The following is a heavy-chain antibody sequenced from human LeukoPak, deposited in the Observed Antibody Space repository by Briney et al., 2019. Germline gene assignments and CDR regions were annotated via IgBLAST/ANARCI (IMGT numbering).Heavy chain of an antibody. CDR3: AKDNPSTGTFDY. Sequence: PGGSLRLSCAASGFTFSSYGMHWVRQAPGKGLEWVAVIWCGGSNKYYADSVKGRFTISRDNSKKSLYLQMNSLRAEDTAVYYCAKDNPSTGTFDYWGQGTLVTVSS. CDR1: GFTFSSYG. CDR2: IWCGGSNK. J-gene: IGHJ4*02. V-gene: IGHV3-33*06. D-gene: IGHD1-1*01.